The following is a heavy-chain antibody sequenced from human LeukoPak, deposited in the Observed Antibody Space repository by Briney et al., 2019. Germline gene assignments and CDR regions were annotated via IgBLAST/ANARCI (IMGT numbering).Heavy chain of an antibody. Sequence: GGSLRLSCAASGFTFSSYWMHWVRQAPGKGLEWVSSISSGSSYIYYADSVKGRFTISRDNAKNSLYLQMNSLRAEDTAVYYCARDDIAVATCFDYWGLGTLVTVSS. CDR1: GFTFSSYW. V-gene: IGHV3-21*01. D-gene: IGHD6-19*01. CDR3: ARDDIAVATCFDY. CDR2: ISSGSSYI. J-gene: IGHJ4*02.